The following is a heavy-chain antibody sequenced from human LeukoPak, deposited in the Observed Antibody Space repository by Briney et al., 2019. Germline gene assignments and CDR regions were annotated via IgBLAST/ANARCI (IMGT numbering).Heavy chain of an antibody. V-gene: IGHV4-38-2*02. CDR1: GDSISVGSY. Sequence: SETLSLTCTVSGDSISVGSYWGWLRPPPGKGLEWIGSIYHSGDTYYNPSLQSRVTMSVDTSKNQFSLKVSSVTAADTAVYYCARDPGDIDYWGQGILVTVSS. J-gene: IGHJ4*02. D-gene: IGHD3-16*01. CDR2: IYHSGDT. CDR3: ARDPGDIDY.